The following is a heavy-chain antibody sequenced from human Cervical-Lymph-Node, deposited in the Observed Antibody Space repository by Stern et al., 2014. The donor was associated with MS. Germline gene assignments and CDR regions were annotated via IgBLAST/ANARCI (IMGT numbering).Heavy chain of an antibody. CDR3: ARNRYPTTWFDS. Sequence: QVQLQESGPGLVKPSETLSLTCSVSGCSLTGYYCSWIRQSPGKGLEWIGYIYHSGTTQSHPSLKRRLTMSVDTSNNQFSLKLNSVTTEDTAVYYCARNRYPTTWFDSWGQGTLVIVSS. CDR1: GCSLTGYY. J-gene: IGHJ5*01. CDR2: IYHSGTT. V-gene: IGHV4-4*09. D-gene: IGHD1-1*01.